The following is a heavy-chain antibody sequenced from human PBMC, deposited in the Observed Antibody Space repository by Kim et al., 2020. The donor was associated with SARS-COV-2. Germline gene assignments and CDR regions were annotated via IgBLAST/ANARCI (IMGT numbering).Heavy chain of an antibody. V-gene: IGHV4-59*13. D-gene: IGHD3-10*01. CDR3: ARGILWRLFDI. Sequence: SETLSLTCTVSGGSISSYYWSWIRQPPGKGLEWIGYIYYSGSTNYNPSLKSRVTISVDTSKNQFSLKLSSVTAADTAVYYCARGILWRLFDIWGQGTMVTVSS. J-gene: IGHJ3*02. CDR1: GGSISSYY. CDR2: IYYSGST.